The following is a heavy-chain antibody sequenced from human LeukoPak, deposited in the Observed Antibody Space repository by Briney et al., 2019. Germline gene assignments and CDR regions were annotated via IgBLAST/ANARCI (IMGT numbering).Heavy chain of an antibody. CDR1: GGSISSSY. CDR3: ARVGAYGSGSYLSWLDY. J-gene: IGHJ4*02. D-gene: IGHD3-10*01. V-gene: IGHV4-59*01. Sequence: PSETLSLTCTVSGGSISSSYWSWIRQPPGKGLEWIGYIYYSGNTNYNPSLKSRVTISVDTSKNQFSLKLSSVTAADTAVYYCARVGAYGSGSYLSWLDYWGQGTLVTVSS. CDR2: IYYSGNT.